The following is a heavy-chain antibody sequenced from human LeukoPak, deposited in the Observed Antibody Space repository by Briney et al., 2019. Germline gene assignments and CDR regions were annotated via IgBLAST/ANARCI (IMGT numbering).Heavy chain of an antibody. CDR1: GYIFTTYY. J-gene: IGHJ4*02. D-gene: IGHD1-14*01. Sequence: ASVKVSCKASGYIFTTYYIHWVRQAPGQGLEWMGIINPNGGSSNCAQKFQGRVTLTRDTSTSTVYMELRSLRSEDTAVYYCARLPWETSRPPEPDYWGQGTLVTVSS. CDR3: ARLPWETSRPPEPDY. CDR2: INPNGGSS. V-gene: IGHV1-46*01.